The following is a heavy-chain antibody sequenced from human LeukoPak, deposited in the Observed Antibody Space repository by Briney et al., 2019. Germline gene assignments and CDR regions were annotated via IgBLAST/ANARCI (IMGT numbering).Heavy chain of an antibody. CDR3: ARVIAARLSWFDP. Sequence: GESLKISCKGSGYSFTSYWIGWVRQMPGKGLEWMGIIYPGDSDTRYSPSFQGQVTISADKSISTAYLQWSSLKAPDTAMYYCARVIAARLSWFDPWGQGTLVTVSS. D-gene: IGHD6-6*01. CDR1: GYSFTSYW. J-gene: IGHJ5*02. CDR2: IYPGDSDT. V-gene: IGHV5-51*01.